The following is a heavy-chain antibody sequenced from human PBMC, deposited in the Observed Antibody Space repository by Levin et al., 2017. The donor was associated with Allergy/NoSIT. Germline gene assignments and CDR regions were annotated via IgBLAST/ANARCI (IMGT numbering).Heavy chain of an antibody. CDR3: ARGGPIWGDYEVNWFDP. Sequence: SETLSLTCAVYGGSFSGYYWSWIRQPPGKGLEWIGEINHSGSTNYNPSLKSRVTISVDTSKNQFSLKLSSVTAADTAVYYCARGGPIWGDYEVNWFDPWGQGTLVTVSS. J-gene: IGHJ5*02. CDR1: GGSFSGYY. D-gene: IGHD3-16*01. CDR2: INHSGST. V-gene: IGHV4-34*01.